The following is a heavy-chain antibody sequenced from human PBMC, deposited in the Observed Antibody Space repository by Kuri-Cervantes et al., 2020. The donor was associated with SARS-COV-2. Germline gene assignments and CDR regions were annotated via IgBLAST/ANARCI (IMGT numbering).Heavy chain of an antibody. CDR3: ARRRGAITGPGGYFDY. CDR1: GGSISSSSSYF. J-gene: IGHJ4*02. Sequence: GSLRLSCTVSGGSISSSSSYFWGWIRQPPGSGLEFIGNIYYTGSTYYNPSLQSRVTISVDTSKKQFSLELRSVTAADTAIYYCARRRGAITGPGGYFDYWGQGALVTVSS. V-gene: IGHV4-39*01. D-gene: IGHD1-1*01. CDR2: IYYTGST.